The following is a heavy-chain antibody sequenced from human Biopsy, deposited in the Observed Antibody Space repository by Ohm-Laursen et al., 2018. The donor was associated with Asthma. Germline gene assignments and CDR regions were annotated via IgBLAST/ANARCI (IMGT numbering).Heavy chain of an antibody. CDR1: GGTFNTYV. D-gene: IGHD2-2*01. V-gene: IGHV1-69*01. J-gene: IGHJ4*02. CDR3: VRKAGSCISRTCYSLDF. Sequence: SSVKVSCKSLGGTFNTYVIGWVRQAPGQGLEWMGGINSVFGTTTYPQKFQDRVTITADDSTSTVYMELTSLRSEDTAVYYCVRKAGSCISRTCYSLDFWGQGTLVTVSS. CDR2: INSVFGTT.